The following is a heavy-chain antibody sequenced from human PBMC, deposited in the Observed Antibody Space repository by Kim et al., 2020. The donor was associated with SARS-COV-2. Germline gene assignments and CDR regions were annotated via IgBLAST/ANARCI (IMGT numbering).Heavy chain of an antibody. Sequence: GGSLRLSCAASGFTFSSYWMSWVRQAPGKGLEWVANIKQDGSEKYYVDSVKGRFTISRDNAKNSLYLQMNSLRAEDTAVYYCARGGSIAAAINWFDPWGQGTLVTVSS. CDR3: ARGGSIAAAINWFDP. V-gene: IGHV3-7*01. D-gene: IGHD6-13*01. CDR2: IKQDGSEK. CDR1: GFTFSSYW. J-gene: IGHJ5*02.